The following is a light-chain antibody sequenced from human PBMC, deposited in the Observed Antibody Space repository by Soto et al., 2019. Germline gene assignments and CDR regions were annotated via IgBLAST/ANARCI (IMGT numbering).Light chain of an antibody. J-gene: IGKJ1*01. V-gene: IGKV3-15*01. CDR1: QGVSRK. CDR2: GAS. Sequence: DIVMTQSPATLSVAPGERVTFSCRASQGVSRKLAWYQHKPGQAPRLLISGASTGATGIPARFSGSGSGTEFTLTINSLQSEDFAVYYCQQYNNWPRTFGQGTKVDI. CDR3: QQYNNWPRT.